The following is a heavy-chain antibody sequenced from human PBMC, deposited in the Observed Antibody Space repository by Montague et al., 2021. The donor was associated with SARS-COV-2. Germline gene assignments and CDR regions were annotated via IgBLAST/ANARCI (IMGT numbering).Heavy chain of an antibody. CDR3: ARAPRRSTCSGGSCYLPGWHNEYYFDF. J-gene: IGHJ4*02. CDR1: GGSISSYY. V-gene: IGHV4-59*08. D-gene: IGHD2-15*01. CDR2: IYYSGST. Sequence: SETLSLTCTVSGGSISSYYWSWIRQPPGKGLELVGYIYYSGSTNYNPSLKSRVPISVDTSKNQFSLKLSSVTAADTAVYYCARAPRRSTCSGGSCYLPGWHNEYYFDFWGQGTLVSVSS.